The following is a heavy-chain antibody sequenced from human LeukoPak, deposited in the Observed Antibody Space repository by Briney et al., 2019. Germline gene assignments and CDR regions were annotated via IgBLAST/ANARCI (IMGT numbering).Heavy chain of an antibody. J-gene: IGHJ4*02. CDR2: ISGSGGST. V-gene: IGHV3-23*01. D-gene: IGHD6-19*01. CDR3: AKQTHQRTAVAGTFDY. CDR1: GFTFSSYA. Sequence: GGSLRLSCAASGFTFSSYAMSWVRQAPGKGLEWVSAISGSGGSTYYADSVKGRFTISRDNSKNTLYLQMSSLRAEDTAVYYCAKQTHQRTAVAGTFDYWGQGTLVTVSS.